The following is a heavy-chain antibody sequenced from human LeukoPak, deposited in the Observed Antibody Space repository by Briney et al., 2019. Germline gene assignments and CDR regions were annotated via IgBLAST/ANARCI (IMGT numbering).Heavy chain of an antibody. CDR1: GGTFSSYA. D-gene: IGHD2-2*01. Sequence: SVKVSCKASGGTFSSYAISWVRQAPGQGVEWMGGIIPIFGTANYAQKFQGRVTITTDESTSTAYMELSSLRSEDTAGYYCASRAGGPAAIGFDPWGQGTLVTVSS. V-gene: IGHV1-69*05. CDR3: ASRAGGPAAIGFDP. J-gene: IGHJ5*02. CDR2: IIPIFGTA.